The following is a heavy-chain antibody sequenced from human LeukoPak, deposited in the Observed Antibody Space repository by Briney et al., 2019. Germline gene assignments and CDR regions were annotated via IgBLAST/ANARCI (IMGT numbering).Heavy chain of an antibody. J-gene: IGHJ3*02. Sequence: PSQTLSLTCTVSGGSISSGGYYWSWIRQHPGKGLEWFGYIYYSGSTYYNPSLKSRVTISVDTSKNQFSLKLSSVTAADTAVYYCASYDSSGYYYANAFDIWGQGTMVTVSS. CDR3: ASYDSSGYYYANAFDI. CDR1: GGSISSGGYY. D-gene: IGHD3-22*01. V-gene: IGHV4-31*03. CDR2: IYYSGST.